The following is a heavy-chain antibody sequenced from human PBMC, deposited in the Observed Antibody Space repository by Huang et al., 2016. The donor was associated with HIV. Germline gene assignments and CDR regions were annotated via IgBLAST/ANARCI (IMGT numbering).Heavy chain of an antibody. V-gene: IGHV4-34*01. CDR3: ARGRGDARGFLGLDF. J-gene: IGHJ4*02. D-gene: IGHD3-16*01. Sequence: QVQLHQWGAGLLKPSETLSLTCAVYGGSFSGPNWTWIRQTPGKGLEWIGEINHSGRTNYSPSLKRLVTISLDTSKNQFSLRLRSVTAADTAVYYCARGRGDARGFLGLDFWGQGTLVTVSS. CDR1: GGSFSGPN. CDR2: INHSGRT.